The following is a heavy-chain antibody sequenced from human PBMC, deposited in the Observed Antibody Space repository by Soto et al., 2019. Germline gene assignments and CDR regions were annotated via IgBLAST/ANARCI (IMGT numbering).Heavy chain of an antibody. J-gene: IGHJ6*04. Sequence: SVKVSCKASGGTFSSYAISWVRQAPGQGLEWMGGIIPIFGTANYAQKFQGRVTITADESTSTAYMELSSLRSEDTAVYYCASSAMTTVTTDRSELGSCGMDFWGKGTTLTVSS. V-gene: IGHV1-69*13. CDR1: GGTFSSYA. CDR3: ASSAMTTVTTDRSELGSCGMDF. D-gene: IGHD4-17*01. CDR2: IIPIFGTA.